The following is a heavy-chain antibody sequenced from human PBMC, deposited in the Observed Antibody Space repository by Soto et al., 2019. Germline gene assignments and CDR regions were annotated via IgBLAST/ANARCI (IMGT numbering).Heavy chain of an antibody. D-gene: IGHD2-2*01. CDR2: IYYSGST. J-gene: IGHJ5*02. V-gene: IGHV4-59*08. Sequence: SETLSLTCTVSGGSISSYYWSWIRQPPGKGLEWIGYIYYSGSTNYNPSLKSRVTTSVDTSKNQFSLKLNSVTAADTAVYYCARREVRGYCSSTSCYVNWFDPWGQGTLVTVSS. CDR1: GGSISSYY. CDR3: ARREVRGYCSSTSCYVNWFDP.